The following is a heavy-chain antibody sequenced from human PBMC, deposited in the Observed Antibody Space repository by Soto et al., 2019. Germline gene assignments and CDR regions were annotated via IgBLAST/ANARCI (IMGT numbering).Heavy chain of an antibody. Sequence: QVQLQQWGAGLLKPSETLSLTCAVYGGSFSGYYWSWIRQPPGKGLEWIGEINHSGSTNYNPSLKGRVPITVDPAKDPFPLKLGSVTAAGKAVYFCAGGGGWLPAVWGQGTTVTVSS. V-gene: IGHV4-34*01. CDR3: AGGGGWLPAV. CDR1: GGSFSGYY. J-gene: IGHJ6*02. D-gene: IGHD5-12*01. CDR2: INHSGST.